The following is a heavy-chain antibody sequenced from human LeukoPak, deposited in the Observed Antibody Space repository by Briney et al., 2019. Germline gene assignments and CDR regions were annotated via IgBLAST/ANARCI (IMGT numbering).Heavy chain of an antibody. J-gene: IGHJ4*02. CDR2: ISGSGTTL. D-gene: IGHD3-22*01. V-gene: IGHV3-48*03. CDR1: GFAFSDSE. Sequence: GGSLRPSCAASGFAFSDSEMNWVRQAPGRGLEWVSYISGSGTTLYYADSVKGRFTVSRDNAKNSLYLQMNTLRADDTAIYYCAREGDDSSGPHFGYWGQGTLVTVSS. CDR3: AREGDDSSGPHFGY.